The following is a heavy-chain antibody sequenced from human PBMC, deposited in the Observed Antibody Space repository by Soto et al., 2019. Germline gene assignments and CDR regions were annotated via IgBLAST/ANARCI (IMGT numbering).Heavy chain of an antibody. CDR2: MNPNSGNT. CDR3: ARVYSSGWYGHYYHYYMDV. J-gene: IGHJ6*03. D-gene: IGHD6-19*01. V-gene: IGHV1-8*01. CDR1: GYTFTSYD. Sequence: ASVKVSCKASGYTFTSYDINWVRQATGQGLEWMGWMNPNSGNTGYAQKFQGRVTMTRNTSISTAYMELSSLRSEDTAVYYCARVYSSGWYGHYYHYYMDVWGKGTTVTVSS.